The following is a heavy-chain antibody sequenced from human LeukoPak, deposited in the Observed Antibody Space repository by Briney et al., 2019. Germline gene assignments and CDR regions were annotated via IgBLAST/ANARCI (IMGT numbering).Heavy chain of an antibody. CDR3: ASKSWIQLWAPFDY. CDR2: ISGSGGST. J-gene: IGHJ4*02. Sequence: QPGASLRLSCAASGFTFSSYAMSWVRQAPGKGLEWVSAISGSGGSTYYADSVKGRFTISRDNSKNTLYLQMNSLRAEDTAVYYCASKSWIQLWAPFDYWGQGTLVTVSS. D-gene: IGHD5-18*01. V-gene: IGHV3-23*01. CDR1: GFTFSSYA.